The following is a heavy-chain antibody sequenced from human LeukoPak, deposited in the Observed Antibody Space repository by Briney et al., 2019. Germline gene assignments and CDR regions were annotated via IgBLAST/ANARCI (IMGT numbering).Heavy chain of an antibody. J-gene: IGHJ4*02. V-gene: IGHV4-38-2*02. Sequence: SETLSLTCTVSGYSISSGYYWGWVRQPPGKGLEWIGTVYHSGSTYYNPSLKSRVTISIDTSKNQLSLQLTSVTAADTAVYYCARVTDWNDLDYWGPGTLVTVSS. CDR3: ARVTDWNDLDY. CDR1: GYSISSGYY. CDR2: VYHSGST. D-gene: IGHD1-1*01.